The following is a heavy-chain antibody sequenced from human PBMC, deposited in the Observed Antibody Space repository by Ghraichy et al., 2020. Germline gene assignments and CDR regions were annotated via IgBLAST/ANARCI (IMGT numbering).Heavy chain of an antibody. Sequence: SGPTLVKPTQTLTLTCTFSGFSLSTSGVGVGWIRQPPGKALEWLALIYWNDDKRYSPSLKSRLTITKDTSKNQVVLTMTNMDPVDTATYYCAHKFSLLYPATTPEFGYWGQGTLVTVSS. D-gene: IGHD2-15*01. CDR2: IYWNDDK. CDR1: GFSLSTSGVG. CDR3: AHKFSLLYPATTPEFGY. V-gene: IGHV2-5*01. J-gene: IGHJ4*02.